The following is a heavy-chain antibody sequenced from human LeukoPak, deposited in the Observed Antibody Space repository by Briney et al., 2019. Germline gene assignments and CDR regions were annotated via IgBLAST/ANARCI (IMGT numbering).Heavy chain of an antibody. CDR2: ISGFNT. CDR3: AKDVCTSPRCLLYFDS. Sequence: PGGSLRLSCTTSGFAFSNYAMNWVRQAPGKVPEWVSGISGFNTYYADSVKGRFTIFRDNSKNVLYLQMDRLRAEDTAVYSCAKDVCTSPRCLLYFDSWGQGTLVTVSS. V-gene: IGHV3-23*01. CDR1: GFAFSNYA. J-gene: IGHJ4*02. D-gene: IGHD2-8*01.